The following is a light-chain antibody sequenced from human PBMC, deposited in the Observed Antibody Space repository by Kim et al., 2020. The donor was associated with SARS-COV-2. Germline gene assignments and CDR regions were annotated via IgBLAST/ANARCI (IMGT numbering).Light chain of an antibody. J-gene: IGLJ3*02. V-gene: IGLV10-54*01. CDR3: SAWDTSLPAWV. Sequence: RQTATLTCTGNSNNVGNQGAVWLQQHPGHPPKLLSYRNNNRPSGISERLSASRSGNTASLTITGLQPEDEADYYCSAWDTSLPAWVFGGGTKVTVL. CDR1: SNNVGNQG. CDR2: RNN.